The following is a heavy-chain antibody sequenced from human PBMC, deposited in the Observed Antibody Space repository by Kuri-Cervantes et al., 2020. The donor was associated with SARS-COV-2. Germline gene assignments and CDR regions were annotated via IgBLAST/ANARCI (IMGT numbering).Heavy chain of an antibody. CDR2: INPNSGGT. V-gene: IGHV1-2*02. CDR3: ARDLGYVQLERRPYYYGMDV. Sequence: ASVKVSCKVSGYTFTSYGISWVRQAPGQGLEWMGWINPNSGGTNYAQKFQGRVTMTRDTSISTAYMELSRLRSDDTAVYYCARDLGYVQLERRPYYYGMDVWGQGTTVTVSS. D-gene: IGHD1-1*01. CDR1: GYTFTSYG. J-gene: IGHJ6*02.